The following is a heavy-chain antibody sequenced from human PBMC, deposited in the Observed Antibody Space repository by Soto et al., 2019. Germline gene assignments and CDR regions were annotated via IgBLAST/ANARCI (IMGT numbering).Heavy chain of an antibody. Sequence: QVQLQESGPGLVKPSQTLSLTCTVSGGSISSGGYYWSWIRQHPGKGLEWIGYIYYSGSTYYNPSLESRVTISVDTSKNQFSLKLSSVTAADTAVYYCATDYGDYGFAFDIWGQGTMVTVSS. CDR3: ATDYGDYGFAFDI. V-gene: IGHV4-31*03. CDR1: GGSISSGGYY. J-gene: IGHJ3*02. D-gene: IGHD4-17*01. CDR2: IYYSGST.